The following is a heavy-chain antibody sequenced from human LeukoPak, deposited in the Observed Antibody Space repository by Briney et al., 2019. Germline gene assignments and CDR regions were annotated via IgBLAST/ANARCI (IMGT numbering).Heavy chain of an antibody. CDR1: GGTFSSYA. D-gene: IGHD3-22*01. V-gene: IGHV1-69*05. Sequence: SVKVSCKPCGGTFSSYAISWVRQAPGQGLEWMGGIIPIFGTANYAQKFQGGVTITTDESTSTAYMELSSLRSEDTAVYYCARDNRAYYYDSSGYSRHDAFDIWGQGTMVTVSS. CDR2: IIPIFGTA. CDR3: ARDNRAYYYDSSGYSRHDAFDI. J-gene: IGHJ3*02.